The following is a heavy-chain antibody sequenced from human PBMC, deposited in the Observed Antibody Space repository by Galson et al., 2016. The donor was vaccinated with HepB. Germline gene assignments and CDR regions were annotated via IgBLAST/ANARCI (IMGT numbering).Heavy chain of an antibody. D-gene: IGHD3-3*01. CDR3: AKYLYYWRAMDH. V-gene: IGHV3-23*01. Sequence: SLRLSCAASGFTFSTNAMSWVRQLPGKGLEWVAGIGSSGGDPHYADPVKGRFTISRDNSNNIVYLQMNSLRAEDKAVYYCAKYLYYWRAMDHWGQGSLVTVSS. CDR1: GFTFSTNA. J-gene: IGHJ4*02. CDR2: IGSSGGDP.